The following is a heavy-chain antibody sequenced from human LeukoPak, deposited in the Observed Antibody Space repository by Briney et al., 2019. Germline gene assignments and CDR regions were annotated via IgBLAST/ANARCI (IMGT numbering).Heavy chain of an antibody. V-gene: IGHV1-2*02. J-gene: IGHJ3*02. D-gene: IGHD2-2*01. CDR3: ARDSRGAFDI. CDR2: INPNSGGT. Sequence: ASVKVSCKASGYTFTGYYMHWVRQAPGQGLEWMGWINPNSGGTNHAQKFQGRVTMTRDTSISPAYLELSRLRSDDTAVNYCARDSRGAFDIWGQETMVTVSS. CDR1: GYTFTGYY.